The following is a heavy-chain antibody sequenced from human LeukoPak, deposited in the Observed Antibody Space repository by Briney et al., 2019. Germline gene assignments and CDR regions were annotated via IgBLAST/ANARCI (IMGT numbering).Heavy chain of an antibody. Sequence: PSETLSLTCAVYGGSFSAYYWSWIRQPPGKGLEWIGEINHSGSTNYNPSLKSRVTISVDTSKNQFSLKLSSVTAADTAVYYCASLPNRLGLDAFDIWGQGTMVTVSS. J-gene: IGHJ3*02. CDR3: ASLPNRLGLDAFDI. CDR1: GGSFSAYY. V-gene: IGHV4-34*01. D-gene: IGHD3-16*01. CDR2: INHSGST.